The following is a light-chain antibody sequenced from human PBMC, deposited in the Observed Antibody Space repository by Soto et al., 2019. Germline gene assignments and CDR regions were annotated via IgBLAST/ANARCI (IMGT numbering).Light chain of an antibody. CDR2: AAS. CDR3: LQHNSYPRT. Sequence: DIQMTQSPSSLSASVGDRVTITCRASQDIRNDLGWSQQKPGKAPKRLIYAASSLQSGVPSRFSGSGSGTEFTLPISSLQPEDFATYYCLQHNSYPRTFGQGTKVEIK. CDR1: QDIRND. V-gene: IGKV1-17*01. J-gene: IGKJ1*01.